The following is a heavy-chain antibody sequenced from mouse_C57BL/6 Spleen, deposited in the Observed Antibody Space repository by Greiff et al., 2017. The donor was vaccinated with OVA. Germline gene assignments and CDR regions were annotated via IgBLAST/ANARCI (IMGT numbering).Heavy chain of an antibody. CDR2: IDPEDGDT. Sequence: VQLQQSGAELVRPGASVKLSCTASGFNIKDYYMHWVKQRPEQGLEWIGRIDPEDGDTEYAPKFQGKATMTADTSSNPAYLQLSSLTSEDTAVYYCTFITTGGYFDVWGTGTTVTVSS. CDR1: GFNIKDYY. CDR3: TFITTGGYFDV. D-gene: IGHD1-1*01. V-gene: IGHV14-1*01. J-gene: IGHJ1*03.